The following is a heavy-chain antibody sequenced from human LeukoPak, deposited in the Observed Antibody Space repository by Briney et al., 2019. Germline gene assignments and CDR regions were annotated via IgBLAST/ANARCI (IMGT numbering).Heavy chain of an antibody. V-gene: IGHV3-74*01. CDR2: INTDGSST. CDR3: ARDHYGGNSDY. D-gene: IGHD4-23*01. J-gene: IGHJ4*02. CDR1: GFSFSSYW. Sequence: PGGSLRLSCAASGFSFSSYWMHWVRQAPGKGLLWVSRINTDGSSTYYADSVKGRFTISRDNAKNTLYLQMTSLRAEDTAVYYCARDHYGGNSDYWGQGTLVTVSS.